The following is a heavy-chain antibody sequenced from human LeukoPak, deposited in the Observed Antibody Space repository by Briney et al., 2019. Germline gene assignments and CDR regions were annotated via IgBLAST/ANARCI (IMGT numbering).Heavy chain of an antibody. CDR1: GGSISSYY. Sequence: PSETLSLTCTVSGGSISSYYWSWIRQPPGKGLEWVGYIYYSGRTNYNPSLKSRVTISVDTSKNQFSLKLSSVTAADTAVYYCARDPGSRCGMDVWGQGTTVTVSS. CDR2: IYYSGRT. V-gene: IGHV4-59*01. J-gene: IGHJ6*02. D-gene: IGHD4-17*01. CDR3: ARDPGSRCGMDV.